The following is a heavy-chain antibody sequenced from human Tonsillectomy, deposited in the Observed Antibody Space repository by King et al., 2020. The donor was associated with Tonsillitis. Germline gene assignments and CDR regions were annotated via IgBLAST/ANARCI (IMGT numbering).Heavy chain of an antibody. CDR3: VSGYSRNDVNDFYCMDV. J-gene: IGHJ6*03. CDR2: INPSGGST. V-gene: IGHV1-46*03. Sequence: VQLVESGAEVKKPGASVTVSCKASGYTFTDYYINWVRQAPGQGLEWMGVINPSGGSTSYAQMVQGRVTMTRDKSTSTVYMELNSLKSEDTAVDFCVSGYSRNDVNDFYCMDVWGKGTTVAVSS. CDR1: GYTFTDYY. D-gene: IGHD6-13*01.